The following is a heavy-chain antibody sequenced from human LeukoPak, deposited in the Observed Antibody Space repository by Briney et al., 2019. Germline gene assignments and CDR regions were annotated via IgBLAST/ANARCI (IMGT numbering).Heavy chain of an antibody. Sequence: GASVKVSCKASGYTFTGYYMHWVRQAPGQGVEWMGWINPNSGGTNYAQKFQGRVTMTRDTSISTAYMELSRLRSDDTAVYYCATMSSGWQNWFDPWGQGTLVTVSS. CDR3: ATMSSGWQNWFDP. CDR1: GYTFTGYY. J-gene: IGHJ5*02. D-gene: IGHD6-19*01. V-gene: IGHV1-2*02. CDR2: INPNSGGT.